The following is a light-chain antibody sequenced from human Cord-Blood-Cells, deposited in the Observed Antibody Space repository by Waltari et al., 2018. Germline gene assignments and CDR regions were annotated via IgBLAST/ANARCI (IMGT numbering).Light chain of an antibody. V-gene: IGKV1-39*01. CDR1: QSISSY. CDR3: QQSYSTLP. CDR2: AAS. J-gene: IGKJ2*01. Sequence: DIQMTQPPSSLSASVGDRVTITCRASQSISSYLNWYQQKPGKAPKHLIYAASSLQSGVPSRFSGSGSGTDFTLTISSLQPEDFATYYCQQSYSTLPFGQGTKLEIK.